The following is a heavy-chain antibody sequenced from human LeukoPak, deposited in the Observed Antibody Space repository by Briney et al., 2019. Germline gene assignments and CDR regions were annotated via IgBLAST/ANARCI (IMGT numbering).Heavy chain of an antibody. V-gene: IGHV2-70*01. J-gene: IGHJ4*02. D-gene: IGHD4-17*01. CDR2: INWDDDK. Sequence: SGPALVKPPQTLTLTCTFSGFSLSTSGMCVSWIRQPPGKALEWLTLINWDDDKYYSTSLKTRLTISKDTSKNQVVLTMTNMDPVDTATYYCARMMYGDYVDYFDYWGQGTLVTVSS. CDR3: ARMMYGDYVDYFDY. CDR1: GFSLSTSGMC.